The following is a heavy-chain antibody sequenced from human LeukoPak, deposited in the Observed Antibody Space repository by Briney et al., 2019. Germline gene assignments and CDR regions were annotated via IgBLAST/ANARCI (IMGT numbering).Heavy chain of an antibody. J-gene: IGHJ4*02. CDR3: AQFRNDY. V-gene: IGHV3-53*01. CDR1: GFIVSSYY. CDR2: IYSGGST. Sequence: PGGSLRLSCAASGFIVSSYYMTWVRQAPGKGLEWVSLIYSGGSTYYADSVKGRFTISRDNAKNSLYLEMNSLRAEDTAVYYCAQFRNDYWGQGTLVTVSS.